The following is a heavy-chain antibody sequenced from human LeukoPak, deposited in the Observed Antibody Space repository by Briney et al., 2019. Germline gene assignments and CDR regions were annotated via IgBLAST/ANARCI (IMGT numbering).Heavy chain of an antibody. CDR3: ASQRDAFDI. J-gene: IGHJ3*02. CDR2: ISPGDSDI. Sequence: GESLKISCKGSGYTFTNYWIGWVRQMPGKGLEWMGIISPGDSDIRYSPSFQGQNTISADKSISTAYLQWSSLKASDTAMYYCASQRDAFDIWGQGTMVTVSS. V-gene: IGHV5-51*01. CDR1: GYTFTNYW.